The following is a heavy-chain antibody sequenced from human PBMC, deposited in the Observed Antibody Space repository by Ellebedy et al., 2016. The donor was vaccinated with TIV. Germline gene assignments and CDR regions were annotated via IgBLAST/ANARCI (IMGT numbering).Heavy chain of an antibody. CDR2: ISTTDGT. CDR1: ESTFSSYG. J-gene: IGHJ4*02. CDR3: AKDHPSNGWPTFDY. D-gene: IGHD6-19*01. Sequence: GESLKISCEASESTFSSYGMSWVRQAPGKGLEWVSSISTTDGTHYADSVKGRFTISRDNPKNTLYLQMNSLRAEDTAVYYCAKDHPSNGWPTFDYWGQGTLVTVSS. V-gene: IGHV3-23*01.